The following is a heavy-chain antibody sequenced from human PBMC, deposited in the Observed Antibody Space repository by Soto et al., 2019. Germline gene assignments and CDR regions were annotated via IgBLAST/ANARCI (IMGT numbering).Heavy chain of an antibody. V-gene: IGHV3-30*18. D-gene: IGHD3-3*01. CDR1: GFTFSNSA. J-gene: IGHJ4*02. Sequence: QVQLVESGGGVVQPGRSLRLSCAASGFTFSNSAMHWVRQTPDKGLEWVAFLSYDGSHNYYADSVKGRFTISRDNSKNTLYLQMNSLRVEDTAVYYCAKDRSTVFGVVTYYFDYCGQGTLVTVSS. CDR3: AKDRSTVFGVVTYYFDY. CDR2: LSYDGSHN.